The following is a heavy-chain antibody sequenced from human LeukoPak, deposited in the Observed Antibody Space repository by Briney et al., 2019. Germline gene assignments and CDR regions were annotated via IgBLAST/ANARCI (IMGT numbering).Heavy chain of an antibody. CDR3: ARDVGATGWHTFDY. CDR2: TYYRSKWYN. J-gene: IGHJ4*02. D-gene: IGHD3-9*01. CDR1: GDSVSSNNGA. V-gene: IGHV6-1*01. Sequence: KTSQTLSLTCAISGDSVSSNNGARNWIRQSPSRGLEWLGRTYYRSKWYNDYAGSFISRITISPDTSRNQFSLQLDSVTPEDTAVYYCARDVGATGWHTFDYWGQGTLVTVSS.